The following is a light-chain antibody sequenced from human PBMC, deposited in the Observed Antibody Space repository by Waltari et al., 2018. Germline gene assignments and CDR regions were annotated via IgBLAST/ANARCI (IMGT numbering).Light chain of an antibody. J-gene: IGKJ1*01. V-gene: IGKV1-12*01. CDR1: QGISSR. CDR2: DAS. CDR3: QQVNSFPRT. Sequence: DIQMTQSPSSVSASVGDRVTLTCRASQGISSRVAWYQQKPGKAPKLLIYDASSVHSGVPSRFSGSGSGTDFTLTIRSLQPEDFATYYCQQVNSFPRTFGQGTKVEVK.